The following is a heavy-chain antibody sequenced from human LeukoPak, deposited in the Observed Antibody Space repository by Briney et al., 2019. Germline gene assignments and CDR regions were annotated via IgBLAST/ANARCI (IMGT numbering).Heavy chain of an antibody. J-gene: IGHJ6*03. CDR2: IYHSGST. V-gene: IGHV4-38-2*02. CDR1: GYSISSGYY. D-gene: IGHD3-22*01. Sequence: SETLSLTCTVSGYSISSGYYWGWIRQPPGKGLEWIGSIYHSGSTYYNPSLKSRVTISVDTSKNQFSLKLSSVTAADTAVYYCASTHYYDSSGYYYYYYYYMDVWGKGTTVTVSS. CDR3: ASTHYYDSSGYYYYYYYYMDV.